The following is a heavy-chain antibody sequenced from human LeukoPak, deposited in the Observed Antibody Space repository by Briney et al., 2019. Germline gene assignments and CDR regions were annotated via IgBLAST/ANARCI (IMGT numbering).Heavy chain of an antibody. D-gene: IGHD6-19*01. CDR1: GDSVSSNSAA. CDR2: TYYRSKWYN. CDR3: ARDGYSSGWYEGYYMDV. J-gene: IGHJ6*03. Sequence: SQTLSLTCAISGDSVSSNSAAWNWIRQSPSRGLEWLGRTYYRSKWYNDYAVSVKSRITINPDTSKNQLSLQLNSVTPEDTAVYYCARDGYSSGWYEGYYMDVWGKGTTVTVSS. V-gene: IGHV6-1*01.